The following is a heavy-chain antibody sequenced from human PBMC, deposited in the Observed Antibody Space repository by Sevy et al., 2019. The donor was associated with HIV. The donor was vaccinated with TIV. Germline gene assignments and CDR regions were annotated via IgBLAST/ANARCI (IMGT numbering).Heavy chain of an antibody. J-gene: IGHJ4*02. CDR3: ATDIVVGRDY. CDR1: GYTLSKLS. V-gene: IGHV1-24*01. Sequence: ASVKVSCKVSGYTLSKLSMHWVRQAPGKGLEWMGGFHEDGESMYGQKFQGRVTMTEDTSTDTAYMELSSLRSEDTAVYYCATDIVVGRDYWGQGTLVTVSS. CDR2: FHEDGES. D-gene: IGHD2-2*01.